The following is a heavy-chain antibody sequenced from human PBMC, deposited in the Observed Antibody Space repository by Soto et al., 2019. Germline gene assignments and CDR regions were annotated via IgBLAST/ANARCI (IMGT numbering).Heavy chain of an antibody. CDR3: ARGGLDDSGSSGYYYGAFDI. J-gene: IGHJ3*02. D-gene: IGHD3-22*01. Sequence: SETLSLTCTVSGGSISSGGYYWSWIRQHPGKGLEWIGYIYYSGSTYYNPSLKSRVTISVDTSKNQFSLKLSSVTAAETAVYYCARGGLDDSGSSGYYYGAFDIWGQGTMVTVSS. CDR1: GGSISSGGYY. CDR2: IYYSGST. V-gene: IGHV4-31*03.